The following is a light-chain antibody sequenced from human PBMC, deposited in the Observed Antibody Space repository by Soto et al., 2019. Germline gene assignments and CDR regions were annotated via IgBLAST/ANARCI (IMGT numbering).Light chain of an antibody. V-gene: IGKV1-8*01. Sequence: AIRMTQSPSSLSASTGDRVTITCRASQGISSYLAWYQQKPGKAPKLLIYAASTLQSGVPSRFSGSGSGTDFTLHISCLQSEDFATYFCQQYYSYSWKFGQGNKVEIK. CDR3: QQYYSYSWK. J-gene: IGKJ1*01. CDR1: QGISSY. CDR2: AAS.